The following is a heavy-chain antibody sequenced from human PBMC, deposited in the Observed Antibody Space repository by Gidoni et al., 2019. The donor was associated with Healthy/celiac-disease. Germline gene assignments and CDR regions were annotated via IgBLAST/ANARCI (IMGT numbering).Heavy chain of an antibody. V-gene: IGHV1-58*01. CDR2: IVVGSGNT. J-gene: IGHJ6*02. CDR3: AADKGNWNYVNGMDV. Sequence: QMQLVQSGPEVKKPGTSVKFSCKASGFTFTSSAVQWVRQARGQRLEWIGWIVVGSGNTNYAQKCQERVTITRDMSTSTAYMELSSLRSEDTAVYYCAADKGNWNYVNGMDVWGQGTTVTVSS. CDR1: GFTFTSSA. D-gene: IGHD1-7*01.